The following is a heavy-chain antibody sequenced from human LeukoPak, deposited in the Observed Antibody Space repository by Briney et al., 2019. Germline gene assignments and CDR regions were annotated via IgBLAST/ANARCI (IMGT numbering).Heavy chain of an antibody. CDR2: IYHSGDT. V-gene: IGHV4-39*07. J-gene: IGHJ5*02. CDR3: ARSKAHLSTSWYGNWFDP. Sequence: PSETLSLTCTVSGGSISSSSYYWGWIRQPPGKGLEWIASIYHSGDTYYNPSLRSRVTISLDTSKNQLSLKLSSVTAADTAVYYCARSKAHLSTSWYGNWFDPWSQGTLVTVSS. CDR1: GGSISSSSYY. D-gene: IGHD2-2*01.